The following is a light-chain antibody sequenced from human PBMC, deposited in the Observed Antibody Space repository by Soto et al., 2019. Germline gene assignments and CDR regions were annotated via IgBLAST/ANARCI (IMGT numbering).Light chain of an antibody. CDR1: QGISNY. J-gene: IGKJ1*01. CDR3: QQYNSYFQT. V-gene: IGKV1-17*03. CDR2: AAS. Sequence: DIQMTPSPSAMAASGGDRVTLXXRASQGISNYLAWFQQKPGKVPKXMIYAASSLQSGVPSRFSGSGAGTEFTLTISSLQPDDFATYYCQQYNSYFQTFGQGTKVDI.